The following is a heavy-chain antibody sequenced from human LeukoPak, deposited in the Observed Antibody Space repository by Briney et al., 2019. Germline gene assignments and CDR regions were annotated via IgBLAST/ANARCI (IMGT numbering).Heavy chain of an antibody. J-gene: IGHJ3*02. Sequence: NSGGSLRLSCAASGFTFSSYSMNWVRQAPGKGLEWVSSISSSSSYIYYADSVKGRFTISRDNAKNSLYLQMNSLRAEDTAVYYCARGRQLLYTGAFDIWGQGTMVTVSS. V-gene: IGHV3-21*01. CDR3: ARGRQLLYTGAFDI. CDR2: ISSSSSYI. CDR1: GFTFSSYS. D-gene: IGHD2-2*02.